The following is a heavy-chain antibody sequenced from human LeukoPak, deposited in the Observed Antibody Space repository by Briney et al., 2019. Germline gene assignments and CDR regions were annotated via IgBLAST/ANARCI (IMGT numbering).Heavy chain of an antibody. J-gene: IGHJ4*01. D-gene: IGHD3-22*01. CDR3: ARGPGSSGGAYVGDY. V-gene: IGHV3-74*01. CDR2: ADGGGSST. CDR1: GFTFSTHW. Sequence: GGSLRLSCAASGFTFSTHWMHWVRQVPGRGPVWVSRADGGGSSTSYADSVKGRFSISRDNAKSTLYLQMNGLRAEDTAVYYCARGPGSSGGAYVGDYWGHGTLVTVSS.